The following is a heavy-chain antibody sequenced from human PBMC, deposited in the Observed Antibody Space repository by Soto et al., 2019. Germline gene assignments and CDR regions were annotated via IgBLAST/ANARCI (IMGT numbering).Heavy chain of an antibody. CDR3: AIAREETWLDGYGY. CDR2: IYRGGST. CDR1: GFTVSSNY. D-gene: IGHD5-12*01. J-gene: IGHJ4*02. Sequence: EVQLVESGGGLVQPGGSLRLSCAASGFTVSSNYMTWVRQAPGKGLEWVSVIYRGGSTYYADSVKGRFTISRDNSKNTLYLLMSSMRAEDTAVYYCAIAREETWLDGYGYWGQGTLVTVSS. V-gene: IGHV3-66*01.